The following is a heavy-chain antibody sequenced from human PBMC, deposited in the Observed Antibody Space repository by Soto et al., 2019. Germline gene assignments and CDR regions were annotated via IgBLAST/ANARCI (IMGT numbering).Heavy chain of an antibody. CDR3: ARERGCSGGSCYSGFDP. V-gene: IGHV1-69*04. Sequence: SVKVSCKASGGTFSSYTISWVRQAPGQGLEWMGRIIPILGIANYAQKFQGRVTITADKSTSTAYMELSSLRSEDTAVYYCARERGCSGGSCYSGFDPWGQGTLVTVSS. CDR2: IIPILGIA. J-gene: IGHJ5*02. D-gene: IGHD2-15*01. CDR1: GGTFSSYT.